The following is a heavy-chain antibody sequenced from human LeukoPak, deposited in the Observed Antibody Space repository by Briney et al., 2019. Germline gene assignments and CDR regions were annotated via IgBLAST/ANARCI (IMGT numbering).Heavy chain of an antibody. CDR3: AREGRRGDFWSGPPAPFDY. J-gene: IGHJ4*02. CDR1: GGSISSSSYY. V-gene: IGHV3-30-3*01. CDR2: ISYDGSNK. D-gene: IGHD3-3*01. Sequence: LSLTCTVSGGSISSSSYYWGWVRQPPGKGLEWVAVISYDGSNKYYADSVKGRFTISRDNSKNTLYLQMNSLRAEDTAVYYCAREGRRGDFWSGPPAPFDYWGQGTLVTVSS.